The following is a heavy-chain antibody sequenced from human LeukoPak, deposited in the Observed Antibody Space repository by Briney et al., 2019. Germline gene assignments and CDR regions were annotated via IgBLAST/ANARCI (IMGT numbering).Heavy chain of an antibody. V-gene: IGHV4-59*12. Sequence: SETLSLTCTVSGGSISSYYWSWIRQPPGKGLEWIGYIYYSGSTNYNPSLKSRVTISVDTSKNQFSLKLSSVTAADTAVYYCARSLWERLTVGYWGQGTLVTVSS. CDR1: GGSISSYY. CDR3: ARSLWERLTVGY. CDR2: IYYSGST. D-gene: IGHD1-26*01. J-gene: IGHJ4*02.